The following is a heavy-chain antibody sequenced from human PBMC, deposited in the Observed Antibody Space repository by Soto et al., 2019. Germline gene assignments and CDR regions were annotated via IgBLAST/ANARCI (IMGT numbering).Heavy chain of an antibody. D-gene: IGHD3-16*02. CDR3: ARASQSFIEYFQH. V-gene: IGHV3-23*01. CDR1: GFTFSSYA. J-gene: IGHJ1*01. Sequence: EVQLLESGGGLVQPGGSLRLSCAASGFTFSSYAMSWVRQAPGKGLEWVSAISGSGGSTYYADSVKGRFTISRDNSKNTLYLQMNSLRVEDTGVYYCARASQSFIEYFQHWGQGTLVTVSS. CDR2: ISGSGGST.